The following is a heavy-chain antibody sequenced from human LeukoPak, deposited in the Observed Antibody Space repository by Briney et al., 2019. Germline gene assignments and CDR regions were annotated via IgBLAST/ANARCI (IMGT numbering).Heavy chain of an antibody. Sequence: SETLSLSCTVSGGSITSYYWSWIRQIPGKGLNYIGYIYKTGSTDYNPSLNSRVTISVDTSKNQLSLTLSSVTAADTAVYYCARDGGARSFTNGQNWFDPWGQGILVTVSS. J-gene: IGHJ5*02. CDR2: IYKTGST. CDR3: ARDGGARSFTNGQNWFDP. D-gene: IGHD2-8*01. CDR1: GGSITSYY. V-gene: IGHV4-59*01.